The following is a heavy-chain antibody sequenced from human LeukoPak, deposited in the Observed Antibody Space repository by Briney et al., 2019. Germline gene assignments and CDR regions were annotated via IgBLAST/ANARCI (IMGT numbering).Heavy chain of an antibody. J-gene: IGHJ4*02. CDR1: GYTFTSYY. Sequence: ASVKVSCKASGYTFTSYYMHWVRQAPGQGLEWMGIINPSGGSTSYAQKFQGRVTMTRDTSISTAYMELSRLRSDDTAVYYCASGEDATDYWGQGTLVTVSS. CDR2: INPSGGST. CDR3: ASGEDATDY. V-gene: IGHV1-46*01.